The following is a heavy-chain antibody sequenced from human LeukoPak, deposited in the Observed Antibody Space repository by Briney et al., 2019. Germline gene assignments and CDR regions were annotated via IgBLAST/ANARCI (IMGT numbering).Heavy chain of an antibody. CDR2: ISNSGST. CDR3: GRDALVGYFSYYYMDV. J-gene: IGHJ6*03. V-gene: IGHV4-59*11. CDR1: GVSISSHY. D-gene: IGHD2-15*01. Sequence: SETLSLTCTVSGVSISSHYWTWIRQSPVKGLEWIGDISNSGSTSYNPSLKSRVTISIDTSKNQFSLKLSSVTAGDTAVYYCGRDALVGYFSYYYMDVWGKGTTVTVSS.